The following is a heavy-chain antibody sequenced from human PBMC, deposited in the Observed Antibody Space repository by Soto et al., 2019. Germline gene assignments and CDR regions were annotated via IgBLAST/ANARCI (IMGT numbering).Heavy chain of an antibody. V-gene: IGHV4-34*01. D-gene: IGHD3-9*01. Sequence: SETLSLTCAVYGGSFSGYYWSWIRQPPGKGVEGIGEINHSGSTNYNPSLKSRVTISVDTSKNQFSLKLSSVTAADTAVYYCARWRGILTGYYGWHRSWDYGMDVWGQGTTVTVSS. J-gene: IGHJ6*02. CDR1: GGSFSGYY. CDR3: ARWRGILTGYYGWHRSWDYGMDV. CDR2: INHSGST.